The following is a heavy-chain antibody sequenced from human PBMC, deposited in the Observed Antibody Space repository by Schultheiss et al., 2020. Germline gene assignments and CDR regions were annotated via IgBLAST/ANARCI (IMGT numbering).Heavy chain of an antibody. J-gene: IGHJ4*02. CDR1: GGSFSGYY. Sequence: SETLSLTCAVYGGSFSGYYWSWIRQPPGKGLEWIGYIYYSGSTNYNPSLKSRVTISVDTSKNQFSLKLSSVTAADTAVYYCASGAQLGSFDYWGQGALVTV. CDR3: ASGAQLGSFDY. D-gene: IGHD6-6*01. CDR2: IYYSGST. V-gene: IGHV4-59*01.